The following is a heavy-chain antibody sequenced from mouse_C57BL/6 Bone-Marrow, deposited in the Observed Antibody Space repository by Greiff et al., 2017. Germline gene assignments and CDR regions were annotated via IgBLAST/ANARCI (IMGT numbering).Heavy chain of an antibody. CDR3: VRGGLGSSYGDWCFDV. Sequence: VQLQQSDAELVKPGASVKISCKVSGYTFTDHTIHWMKQRPEQGLEWIGYIYPRDGSTKYNEKFKGKATLTADKSSSTAYMQLNSLPSEDSAVXFFVRGGLGSSYGDWCFDVWGTGTTVTVSS. V-gene: IGHV1-78*01. D-gene: IGHD1-1*01. J-gene: IGHJ1*03. CDR1: GYTFTDHT. CDR2: IYPRDGST.